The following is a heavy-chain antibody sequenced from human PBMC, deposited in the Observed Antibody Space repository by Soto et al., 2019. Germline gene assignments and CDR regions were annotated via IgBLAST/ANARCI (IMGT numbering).Heavy chain of an antibody. J-gene: IGHJ4*02. CDR2: IYYSGST. D-gene: IGHD3-10*01. CDR3: ARGRAVRLDY. CDR1: GGSISSGDYY. Sequence: SETLSLTCTVSGGSISSGDYYWSWIRQPPGKGLEWIGYIYYSGSTYYNPSLKSRVTISVDTSKNQFSLKLSSVTAADMAVYYCARGRAVRLDYWGQGTLVTVSS. V-gene: IGHV4-30-4*01.